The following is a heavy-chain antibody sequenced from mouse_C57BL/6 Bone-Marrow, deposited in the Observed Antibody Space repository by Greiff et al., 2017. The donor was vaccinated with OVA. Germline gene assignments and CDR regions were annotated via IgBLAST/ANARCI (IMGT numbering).Heavy chain of an antibody. CDR3: ARGNITTVVAPLHWYFDD. J-gene: IGHJ1*03. V-gene: IGHV1-69*01. D-gene: IGHD1-1*01. Sequence: VQLQQPGAELVMPGASVKLSCKASGYTFTSYWMHWVKQRPGQGLEWIGEIDPSDSYTNYNQKFKGKSTLTVDKSSSTAYRQLSSLTSEDSAVYYCARGNITTVVAPLHWYFDDWGTGTTVTVSS. CDR2: IDPSDSYT. CDR1: GYTFTSYW.